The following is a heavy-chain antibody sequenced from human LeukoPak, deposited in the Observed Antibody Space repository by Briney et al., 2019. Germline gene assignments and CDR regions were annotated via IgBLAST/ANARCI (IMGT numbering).Heavy chain of an antibody. CDR2: IYHSGST. CDR3: ARGSLDDYGFALEDY. V-gene: IGHV4-4*02. D-gene: IGHD4/OR15-4a*01. Sequence: NASETLSLTCAVSGGSISSSNWWSWVRQPPGKGLEWIGEIYHSGSTNYNPSLKSRVTISVDKSKNQFSLKLISVTAADTAMYYCARGSLDDYGFALEDYWGQGTLVTVSS. CDR1: GGSISSSNW. J-gene: IGHJ4*02.